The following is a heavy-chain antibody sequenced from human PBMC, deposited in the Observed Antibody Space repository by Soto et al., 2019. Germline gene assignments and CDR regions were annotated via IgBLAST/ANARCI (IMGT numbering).Heavy chain of an antibody. J-gene: IGHJ3*02. V-gene: IGHV4-59*01. CDR1: GGSISSYY. CDR2: IYYSGST. Sequence: PSETLSLTCTVSGGSISSYYWSWIRQPPGKGLEWIGYIYYSGSTNYNPSLKSRVTISVDTSKNQFSLKLSSVTAADTAVYYCGGDESAGPFDIWGQGTMVTVSS. D-gene: IGHD2-21*02. CDR3: GGDESAGPFDI.